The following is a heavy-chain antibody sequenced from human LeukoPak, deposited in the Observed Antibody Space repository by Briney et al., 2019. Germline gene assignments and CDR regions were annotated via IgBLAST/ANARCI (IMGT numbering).Heavy chain of an antibody. D-gene: IGHD5-18*01. CDR2: ISGSGGST. Sequence: GGSLRLSCAASAFTFRSYAMIWVRQAPGKGLEWVSGISGSGGSTYYSDSAKGRFTISRDNSNNTLYLQMNSLRAEDTAVYYCAKGAASRGYTYVANWGRGTLVTVSS. J-gene: IGHJ4*02. CDR3: AKGAASRGYTYVAN. CDR1: AFTFRSYA. V-gene: IGHV3-23*01.